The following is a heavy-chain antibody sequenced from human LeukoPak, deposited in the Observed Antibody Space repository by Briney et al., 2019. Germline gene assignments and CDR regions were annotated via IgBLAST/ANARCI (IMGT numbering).Heavy chain of an antibody. Sequence: GASVKVSCKASGYTFTSYGISWVRQAPGQGLEWMGWINPNSGGTNYAQKFQGRVTMTRDTSISTAYMELSRLRSDDTAVYYCARDLGELSRHNYYYYYMDVWGKGTTVTISS. J-gene: IGHJ6*03. CDR3: ARDLGELSRHNYYYYYMDV. CDR1: GYTFTSYG. V-gene: IGHV1-2*02. D-gene: IGHD3-10*01. CDR2: INPNSGGT.